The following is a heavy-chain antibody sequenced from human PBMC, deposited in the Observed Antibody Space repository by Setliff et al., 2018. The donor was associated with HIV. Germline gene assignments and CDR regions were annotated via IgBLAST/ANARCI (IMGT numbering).Heavy chain of an antibody. V-gene: IGHV3-7*03. J-gene: IGHJ4*02. Sequence: TGGSLRLSCAASGFRFSEFWMNWVRQAPGKGPEWVANIKADESEKYYVDSVKGRFTISRDNTKYTLFLQMDRLRVEDTAVYYCNMGHYRKSSEWGRGTLVTVSS. CDR1: GFRFSEFW. D-gene: IGHD3-10*01. CDR2: IKADESEK. CDR3: NMGHYRKSSE.